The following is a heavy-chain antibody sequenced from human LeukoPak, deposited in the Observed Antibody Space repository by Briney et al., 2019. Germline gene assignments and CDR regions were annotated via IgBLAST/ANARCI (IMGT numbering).Heavy chain of an antibody. J-gene: IGHJ4*02. CDR2: VRYDGGNK. CDR1: GFTFRTYG. CDR3: AKAPVTTCSGAYCYPFDY. V-gene: IGHV3-33*06. Sequence: GRSLRLSCAASGFTFRTYGMHWVRQAPGKVREWVAVVRYDGGNKHYTDSEKGRFTISRDSSKHTLYLQMNSLRAGDAAVYYCAKAPVTTCSGAYCYPFDYWSQGTLVTVSS. D-gene: IGHD2-15*01.